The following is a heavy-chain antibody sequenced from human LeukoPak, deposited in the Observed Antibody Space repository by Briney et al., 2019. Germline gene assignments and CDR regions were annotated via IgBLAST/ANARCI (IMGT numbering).Heavy chain of an antibody. D-gene: IGHD3-3*01. CDR2: INHSGST. J-gene: IGHJ5*02. CDR1: GGSFCGYY. Sequence: SETLSLTCAVYGGSFCGYYWSWIRQPPGKGLEWIGEINHSGSTNYNPSLKSRVTISVDMSKNQFSLKLSSVTAADTAVYYCARGHSITIFGVVLTHNWFDPWGQGTLVTVSS. CDR3: ARGHSITIFGVVLTHNWFDP. V-gene: IGHV4-34*01.